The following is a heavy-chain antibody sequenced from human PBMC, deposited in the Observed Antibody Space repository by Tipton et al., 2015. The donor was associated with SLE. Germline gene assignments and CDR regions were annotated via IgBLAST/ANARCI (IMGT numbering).Heavy chain of an antibody. CDR2: ISGSGGST. J-gene: IGHJ4*02. CDR3: AKDRMVQGANSFDS. CDR1: GFTFSSYA. Sequence: SLRLSCAASGFTFSSYAMSWVRQAPGKGLEWVSAISGSGGSTYYADSVKGRFTISRDNSKNTLYLQRNSLRAEDTAVCYCAKDRMVQGANSFDSWGQGTLVTVSS. D-gene: IGHD3-10*01. V-gene: IGHV3-23*01.